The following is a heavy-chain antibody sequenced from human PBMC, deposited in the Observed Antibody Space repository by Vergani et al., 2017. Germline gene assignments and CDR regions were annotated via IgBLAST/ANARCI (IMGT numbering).Heavy chain of an antibody. CDR1: GFTFSHYS. CDR3: AKIFGWDSSGFDDY. D-gene: IGHD3-22*01. J-gene: IGHJ4*02. V-gene: IGHV3-21*01. CDR2: ISGNNDDV. Sequence: VQLVESGGGVVQPGRSLRLSCVASGFTFSHYSMNWVRQAPGKGLEWVSSISGNNDDVYYADSVKGRFTISRDNAKNSLYLDMSSLSVEDTAMYYCAKIFGWDSSGFDDYWGQGTLVTVSS.